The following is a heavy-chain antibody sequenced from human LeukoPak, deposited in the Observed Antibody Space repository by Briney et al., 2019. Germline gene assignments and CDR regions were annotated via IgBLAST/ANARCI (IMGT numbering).Heavy chain of an antibody. CDR2: IYHSGST. CDR3: AGLVAGVWFDP. CDR1: GGSISNYS. V-gene: IGHV4-30-2*01. J-gene: IGHJ5*02. Sequence: SETLSLTCTVSGGSISNYSWSWIRQPPGKGLEWIGYIYHSGSTYYNPSLKSRVTISVDRSKNQFFLKLSSVTAADTAVYYCAGLVAGVWFDPWGQGTLVTVSS. D-gene: IGHD2-15*01.